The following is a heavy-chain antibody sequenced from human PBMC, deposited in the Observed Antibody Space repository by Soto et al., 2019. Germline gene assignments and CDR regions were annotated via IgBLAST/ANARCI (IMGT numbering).Heavy chain of an antibody. Sequence: EVQLLESGGGLLKPGGSLRLSCAVSGFTFANYPINWVRQAPGKGLEWVSVVSGSGSSTYYADSVKGRFTISRDNSKNTLYLQMNSLRVEDTAVYYCARRSPSWAFDIWGQGTMVTVSS. CDR3: ARRSPSWAFDI. CDR2: VSGSGSST. CDR1: GFTFANYP. V-gene: IGHV3-23*01. J-gene: IGHJ3*02. D-gene: IGHD2-15*01.